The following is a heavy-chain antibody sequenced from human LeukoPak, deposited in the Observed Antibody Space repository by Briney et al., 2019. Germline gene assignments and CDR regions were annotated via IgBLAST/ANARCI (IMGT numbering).Heavy chain of an antibody. CDR3: ALTGYSGYDRPGGMDV. V-gene: IGHV4-31*03. CDR2: IYYSGST. J-gene: IGHJ6*02. D-gene: IGHD5-12*01. Sequence: KTSETLSLTCTVSGGSISSGGYYWSWIRQHPGKGLEWIGYIYYSGSTYYNPSLKSRVTISVDTSKNQFSLKLSSVTAADTAVYYCALTGYSGYDRPGGMDVWGQGTTVTVS. CDR1: GGSISSGGYY.